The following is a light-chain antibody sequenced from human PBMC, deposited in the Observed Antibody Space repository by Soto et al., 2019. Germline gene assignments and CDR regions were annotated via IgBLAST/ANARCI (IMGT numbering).Light chain of an antibody. CDR3: MQALQTPWT. CDR1: QSLLHSNGYNY. Sequence: DIVMTQSPLSLPVTPVEPASISCRSSQSLLHSNGYNYLDWYLQKPGQSPQLLMYLASNRASGVPDRFSGSGSGTDFTLKISRVEADDVGVYFCMQALQTPWTFGQGTKVDIK. CDR2: LAS. V-gene: IGKV2-28*01. J-gene: IGKJ1*01.